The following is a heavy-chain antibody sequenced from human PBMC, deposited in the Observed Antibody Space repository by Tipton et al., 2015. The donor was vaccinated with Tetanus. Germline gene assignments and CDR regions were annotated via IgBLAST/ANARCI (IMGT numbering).Heavy chain of an antibody. CDR1: GYSFPSYW. CDR3: ARRRMAAAGGAFDI. CDR2: IDPGDSDT. J-gene: IGHJ3*02. D-gene: IGHD6-13*01. Sequence: QLVQSGAEVKKPGESLKISCEGSGYSFPSYWIGWVRQKPGKGLEWMGFIDPGDSDTRYSPSFQGQVTMSAAQSISTAYLQWRSPKASDSAIYYCARRRMAAAGGAFDIWGQGTLVTVSA. V-gene: IGHV5-51*01.